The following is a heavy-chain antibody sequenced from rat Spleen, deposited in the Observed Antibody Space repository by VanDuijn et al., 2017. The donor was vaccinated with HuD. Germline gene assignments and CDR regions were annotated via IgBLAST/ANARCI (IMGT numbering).Heavy chain of an antibody. J-gene: IGHJ4*01. CDR1: GFTFSDYY. V-gene: IGHV5-20*01. CDR3: TTEFGVRVMDA. Sequence: EVQLVESGGGLVQPGRSLKLSCEASGFTFSDYYMAWVRQAPTKGQEWVSSISYDGGSTFYRDSVKGRFTIPMNDATSSLYLQMDSLRSEDTATYYCTTEFGVRVMDAWGQGASVTVSS. D-gene: IGHD4-3*01. CDR2: ISYDGGST.